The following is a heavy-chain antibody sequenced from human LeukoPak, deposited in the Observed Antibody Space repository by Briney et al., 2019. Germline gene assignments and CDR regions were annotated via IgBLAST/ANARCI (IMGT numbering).Heavy chain of an antibody. CDR3: ARDGDGYNPAPFDY. J-gene: IGHJ4*02. V-gene: IGHV3-30*01. CDR1: GFTFSSYA. CDR2: ISYDGSNK. D-gene: IGHD5-24*01. Sequence: GGSLRLSCAASGFTFSSYAMHWVRQAPGKGREWVAVISYDGSNKYYADSVKGRFTISRDNSKNTLYLQMNSLRAEDTAVYYCARDGDGYNPAPFDYWGQGTLVTVSS.